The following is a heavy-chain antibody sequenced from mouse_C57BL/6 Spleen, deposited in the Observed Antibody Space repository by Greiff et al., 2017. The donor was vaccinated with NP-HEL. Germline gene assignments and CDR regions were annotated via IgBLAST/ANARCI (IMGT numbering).Heavy chain of an antibody. V-gene: IGHV5-4*03. CDR3: ARAGYGNYWYFDV. Sequence: EVMLVESGGGLVKPGGSLKLSCAASGFTFSSYAMSWVRQTPEKRLEWVATISDGGSYTYYPDNVKGRFTISRDNAKNNLYLQMSHLKSEDTAMYYCARAGYGNYWYFDVWGTGTTVTVSS. J-gene: IGHJ1*03. CDR2: ISDGGSYT. D-gene: IGHD2-1*01. CDR1: GFTFSSYA.